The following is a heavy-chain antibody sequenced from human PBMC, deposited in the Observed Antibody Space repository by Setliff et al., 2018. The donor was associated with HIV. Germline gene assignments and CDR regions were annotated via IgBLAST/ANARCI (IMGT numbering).Heavy chain of an antibody. V-gene: IGHV4-34*01. CDR1: GGSISGYY. D-gene: IGHD3-10*01. J-gene: IGHJ4*02. CDR3: ARQTGLRGYYGSNSLYYFDY. Sequence: SETLSLTCAVYGGSISGYYWSWIRQSPGKGLEWIGEINHSGSTHYNPSLKSRFIISVDTSNNQFSLILSPVTAADTAVYYCARQTGLRGYYGSNSLYYFDYWGKGMLVTVSS. CDR2: INHSGST.